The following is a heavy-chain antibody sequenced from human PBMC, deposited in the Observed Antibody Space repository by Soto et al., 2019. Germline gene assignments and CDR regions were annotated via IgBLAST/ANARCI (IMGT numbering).Heavy chain of an antibody. CDR3: ARAYSSSWPDYYYYGMDV. CDR2: IIPILGIA. D-gene: IGHD6-13*01. Sequence: QVQLVQSGAEVQKPGSSVKVSCKASGGTFSSYTISWVRQAPGQGLEWMGRIIPILGIANYAQKFPGRVTITADKSTSTAYMELSSLRSEDTAVYYCARAYSSSWPDYYYYGMDVWGQGTTVTVSS. V-gene: IGHV1-69*02. J-gene: IGHJ6*02. CDR1: GGTFSSYT.